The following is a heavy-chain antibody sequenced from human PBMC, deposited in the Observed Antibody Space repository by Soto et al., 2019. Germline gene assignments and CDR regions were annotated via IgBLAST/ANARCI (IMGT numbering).Heavy chain of an antibody. J-gene: IGHJ4*02. Sequence: RASVKVSCKASGYTFTSYYVHWVRQAPGQGLEWLGIINPTGGRTSYGQKFQGRVTMTRDTSTSTVFMELSSLRSEDTAMYYCARSLGDSSGWGYWGQGTLVTVSS. CDR3: ARSLGDSSGWGY. V-gene: IGHV1-46*01. D-gene: IGHD6-19*01. CDR1: GYTFTSYY. CDR2: INPTGGRT.